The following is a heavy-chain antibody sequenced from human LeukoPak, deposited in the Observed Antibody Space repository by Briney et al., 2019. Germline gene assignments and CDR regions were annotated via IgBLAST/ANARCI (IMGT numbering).Heavy chain of an antibody. Sequence: SETLSLTCTVSGGSISSDNYYWGWIRQPPGKGLEFIGSIYYSGSTYYNPSLKRRVTISVDTSKNQFSLKLSSVTAADTAVYYWARDGRGLGFYYYYMDVWGKGTTVTVSS. CDR3: ARDGRGLGFYYYYMDV. CDR2: IYYSGST. V-gene: IGHV4-39*07. J-gene: IGHJ6*03. CDR1: GGSISSDNYY.